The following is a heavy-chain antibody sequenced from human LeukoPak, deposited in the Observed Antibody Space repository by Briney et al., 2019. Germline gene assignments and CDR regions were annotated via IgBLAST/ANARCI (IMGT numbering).Heavy chain of an antibody. CDR1: GGSISNYH. Sequence: SETLSLTCTVSGGSISNYHWSWIWQPPGKGLEWIGTIFYRGSTYYNPSLKSRVTISVDTSNNQFSLRLSSVTAADTAVYYCAILGTGGSWGQGTLVTVSS. D-gene: IGHD3-10*01. J-gene: IGHJ5*02. CDR2: IFYRGST. CDR3: AILGTGGS. V-gene: IGHV4-59*04.